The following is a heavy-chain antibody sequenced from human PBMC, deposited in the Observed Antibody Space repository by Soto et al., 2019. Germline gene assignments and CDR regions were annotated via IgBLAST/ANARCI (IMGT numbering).Heavy chain of an antibody. CDR3: AHRPPTVLTTAHLDY. D-gene: IGHD2-8*01. CDR2: IYWDDDK. V-gene: IGHV2-5*02. Sequence: QITLKESGPTLVKPTQTLTLTCTFSGFSLSTSGVGVGWIRQPPGKALEWLALIYWDDDKRYSPSLKSRLTITKDTTENQVVLTMTNMDPLDTATYYGAHRPPTVLTTAHLDYRGQGTLVTVAS. J-gene: IGHJ4*02. CDR1: GFSLSTSGVG.